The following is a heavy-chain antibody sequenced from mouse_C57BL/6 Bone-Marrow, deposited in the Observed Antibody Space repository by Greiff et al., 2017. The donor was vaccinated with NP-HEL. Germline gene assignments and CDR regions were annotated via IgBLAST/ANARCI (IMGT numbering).Heavy chain of an antibody. CDR1: GFTFSSYA. V-gene: IGHV5-4*01. J-gene: IGHJ2*01. D-gene: IGHD1-1*01. Sequence: EVHLVESGGGLVKPGGSLKLSCAASGFTFSSYAMSWVRQTPEKRLEWVATISDGGSYTYYPDNVKGRFTISRDNAKNNLYLQMSHLKSEDTAMYYCARLTTTFDYWGQGTTLTVSS. CDR2: ISDGGSYT. CDR3: ARLTTTFDY.